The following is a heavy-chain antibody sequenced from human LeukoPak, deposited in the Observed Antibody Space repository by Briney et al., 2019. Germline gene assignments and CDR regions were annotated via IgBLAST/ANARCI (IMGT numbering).Heavy chain of an antibody. V-gene: IGHV3-53*01. CDR1: GFTVSSNY. CDR3: ARTGGDYLNFYFDH. CDR2: IYSDNST. J-gene: IGHJ4*02. D-gene: IGHD4-17*01. Sequence: GGSLRLSCAASGFTVSSNYMSWVRRAPGKGLEWVSVIYSDNSTYYADSVKGRVTISGDKSKNTLYLQMNSLRGEDTAVYYCARTGGDYLNFYFDHWGQGTLVTVSS.